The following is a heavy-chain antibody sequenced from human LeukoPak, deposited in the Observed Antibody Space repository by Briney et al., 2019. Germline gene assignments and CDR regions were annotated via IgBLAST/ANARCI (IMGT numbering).Heavy chain of an antibody. Sequence: SETLSLTCTVSRGSISSGGYYWSWIRQHPGKGLEWIRYIYYSGSTYYNPSLKSRVTISVDTSKNQFSLKLSSVTAADTAVYYCARDTGYRGLDYWGQGTLVTVSS. D-gene: IGHD5-12*01. CDR2: IYYSGST. CDR1: RGSISSGGYY. J-gene: IGHJ4*02. V-gene: IGHV4-31*03. CDR3: ARDTGYRGLDY.